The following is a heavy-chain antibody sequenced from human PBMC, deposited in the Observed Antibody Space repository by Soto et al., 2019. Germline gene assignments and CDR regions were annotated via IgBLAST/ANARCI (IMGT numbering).Heavy chain of an antibody. V-gene: IGHV3-15*07. CDR2: IKSKTDGGTT. J-gene: IGHJ4*02. CDR1: GFTFSNAW. Sequence: GGSLRLSCAASGFTFSNAWMNWVRQAPGKGLEWVGRIKSKTDGGTTDYAAPVKGRFTISRDDSKNTLYLQVNSLKTEDTAVYYCTTPGVVWSGYYNFDYWGQGTLVTVSS. D-gene: IGHD3-3*01. CDR3: TTPGVVWSGYYNFDY.